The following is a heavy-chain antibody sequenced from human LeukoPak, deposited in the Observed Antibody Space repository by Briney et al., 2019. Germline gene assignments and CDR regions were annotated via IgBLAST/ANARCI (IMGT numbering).Heavy chain of an antibody. CDR1: GFTFSSYA. Sequence: GGSLRLSCAASGFTFSSYAMHWVRQAPGKGLEWVAVISYDGSNKYYADSVKGRFTISRDNSKNTLYLQMNSLRAEDTALYYCAKGGQLPPRGYYYYYGMDVWGQGTTVTVSS. V-gene: IGHV3-30-3*01. D-gene: IGHD6-6*01. CDR3: AKGGQLPPRGYYYYYGMDV. J-gene: IGHJ6*02. CDR2: ISYDGSNK.